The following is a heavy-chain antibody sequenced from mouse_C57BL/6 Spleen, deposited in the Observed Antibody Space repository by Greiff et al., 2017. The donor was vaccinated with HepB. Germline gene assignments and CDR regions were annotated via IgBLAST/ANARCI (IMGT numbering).Heavy chain of an antibody. CDR3: ARYGSSYGYAMGY. CDR2: IDPSDSYT. CDR1: GYTFTSYW. V-gene: IGHV1-69*01. D-gene: IGHD1-1*01. Sequence: QVQLQQSGAELVTPGASVKLSCKASGYTFTSYWMHWVKQRPGQGLEWIGEIDPSDSYTNYNQKFKGKSTLTVDKSSSTAYMQLSSLTSEDSAVYYCARYGSSYGYAMGYWGQGTSVTVSS. J-gene: IGHJ4*01.